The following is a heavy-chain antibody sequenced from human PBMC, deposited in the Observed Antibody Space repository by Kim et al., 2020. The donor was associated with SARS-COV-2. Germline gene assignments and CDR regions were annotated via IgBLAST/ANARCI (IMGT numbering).Heavy chain of an antibody. Sequence: ASVKVSCKASGYTFTGYYMHWVRQAPGQGLEWMGRINPNSGGTNYAQKFQGRVTMTRDTSISTAYMELSRLRSDDTAVYYCARDLEATGTHYYYYYMDVWGKGTTVTVSS. V-gene: IGHV1-2*06. J-gene: IGHJ6*03. CDR1: GYTFTGYY. D-gene: IGHD1-1*01. CDR3: ARDLEATGTHYYYYYMDV. CDR2: INPNSGGT.